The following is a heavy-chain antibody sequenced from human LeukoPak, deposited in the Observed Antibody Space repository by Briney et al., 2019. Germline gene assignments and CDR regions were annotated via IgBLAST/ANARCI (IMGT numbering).Heavy chain of an antibody. CDR2: IYYTGST. J-gene: IGHJ4*02. CDR1: GGSVSDYY. Sequence: SSETLSLTCTVSGGSVSDYYWSWIRQSPGKGLEWIGYIYYTGSTSYNPSLRSRVTMSADTSKNQFSLRLSSVTAADTAVYYCARERADYYDSSGYYIDYWGQGTLVTVSS. CDR3: ARERADYYDSSGYYIDY. V-gene: IGHV4-59*02. D-gene: IGHD3-22*01.